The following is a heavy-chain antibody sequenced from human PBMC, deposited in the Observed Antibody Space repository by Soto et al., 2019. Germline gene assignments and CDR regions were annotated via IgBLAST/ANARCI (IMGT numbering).Heavy chain of an antibody. V-gene: IGHV4-4*02. CDR2: IYHSGST. D-gene: IGHD2-8*02. CDR3: ARLLNWGYYYYYGVDV. J-gene: IGHJ6*02. Sequence: SETLSLTCAVSGGSISSSNWWSWVRQPPGKGLEWIGEIYHSGSTNYNPSLKSRVTISVDKSKNQFSLKLSSVTAADTAVYYCARLLNWGYYYYYGVDVWGQGTTVTVS. CDR1: GGSISSSNW.